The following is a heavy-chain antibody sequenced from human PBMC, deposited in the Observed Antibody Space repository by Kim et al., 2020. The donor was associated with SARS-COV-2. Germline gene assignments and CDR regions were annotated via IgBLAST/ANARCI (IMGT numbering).Heavy chain of an antibody. J-gene: IGHJ2*01. D-gene: IGHD1-1*01. V-gene: IGHV4-59*08. CDR2: IYYSGST. CDR3: ARLVAKWNPSRPLDGY. CDR1: GGSISSYY. Sequence: SETLSLTCTVYGGSISSYYWSWIRQPPGKGLEWIGYIYYSGSTNYNPSLKSRVTISVDTSKNQFSLKLSSVTAADTAVYYCARLVAKWNPSRPLDGY.